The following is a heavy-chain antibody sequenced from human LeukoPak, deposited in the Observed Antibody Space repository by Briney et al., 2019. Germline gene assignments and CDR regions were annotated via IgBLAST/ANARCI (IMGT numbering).Heavy chain of an antibody. CDR2: IYYSGST. CDR1: GGSISSGDYY. CDR3: ARETVSVFRGVAFDI. J-gene: IGHJ3*02. V-gene: IGHV4-30-4*01. D-gene: IGHD1-26*01. Sequence: SQTLSLTCTVSGGSISSGDYYWSWIRQPPGKGLEWIGYIYYSGSTYYNPSLKSRVTISVDTSKNRFSLKLSSVTAADTAVYYCARETVSVFRGVAFDIWGQGTMVTVSS.